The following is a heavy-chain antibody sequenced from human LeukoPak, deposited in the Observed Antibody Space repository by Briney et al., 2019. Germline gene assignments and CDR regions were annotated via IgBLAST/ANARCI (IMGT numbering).Heavy chain of an antibody. Sequence: SGGSLRLSCAASAFTFTSYSMNCVRQPPGNGMESVSTISGGGGSTYYADSVKGRFTISGDNSKNTLYLQVNSLRAEDTAVYYCAKGGKWDVTPFDYWGQGTLVTVSS. D-gene: IGHD1-26*01. CDR2: ISGGGGST. J-gene: IGHJ4*02. V-gene: IGHV3-23*01. CDR1: AFTFTSYS. CDR3: AKGGKWDVTPFDY.